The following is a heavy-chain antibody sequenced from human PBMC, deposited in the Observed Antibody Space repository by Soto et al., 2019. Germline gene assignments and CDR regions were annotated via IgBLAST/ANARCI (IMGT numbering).Heavy chain of an antibody. CDR1: GYTFTSYY. CDR3: AIGYCSGGSCYLGNNWFDP. D-gene: IGHD2-15*01. V-gene: IGHV1-46*03. CDR2: INPSGGST. J-gene: IGHJ5*02. Sequence: ASVKVSCKASGYTFTSYYMHWVRQAPGQGLEWMGIINPSGGSTSYAQKFQGRVTMTRDTSTSTVYMELSSLRSEDTAVYYCAIGYCSGGSCYLGNNWFDPWGQGTLVTVSS.